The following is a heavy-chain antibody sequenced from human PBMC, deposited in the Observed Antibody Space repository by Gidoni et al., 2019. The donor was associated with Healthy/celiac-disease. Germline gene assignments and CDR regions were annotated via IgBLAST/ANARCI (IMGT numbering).Heavy chain of an antibody. CDR1: GFTFSDYY. CDR3: AREGRSGSYF. Sequence: QVQLVASGVGLVKPDGCLGHFCAAAGFTFSDYYMSWSRQAPGKGLEWVSYISSSGSTIYYADSVKGRFTISRDNAKNSLYLQMNSLRAEDTAVYYCAREGRSGSYFWGQGTLVTVSS. V-gene: IGHV3-11*01. J-gene: IGHJ4*02. CDR2: ISSSGSTI. D-gene: IGHD1-26*01.